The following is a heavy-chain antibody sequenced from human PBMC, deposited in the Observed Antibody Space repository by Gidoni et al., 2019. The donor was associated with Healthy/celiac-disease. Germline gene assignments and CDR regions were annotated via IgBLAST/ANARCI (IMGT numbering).Heavy chain of an antibody. CDR2: ISGSGGST. Sequence: EVQLLESGGSLVPPGGSLRLYCAASGFTFRSYAMSWVRQAPGKGLGWVSAISGSGGSTYYADSVKGRVTISRDNSKNTLYLQMNRLRAEDTAVYYCAKDGSSGGVSFFDYWGQGTLVTVSS. V-gene: IGHV3-23*01. CDR3: AKDGSSGGVSFFDY. CDR1: GFTFRSYA. J-gene: IGHJ4*02. D-gene: IGHD2-8*02.